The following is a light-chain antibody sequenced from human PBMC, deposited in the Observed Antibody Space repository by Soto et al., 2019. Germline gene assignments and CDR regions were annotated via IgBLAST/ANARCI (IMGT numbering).Light chain of an antibody. CDR3: SSYRTGSRV. Sequence: QSALTQPRSVSGSPGQSVIISCTGTTSDVGAYNYVSWYQQHPGRAPKLMIYDVIKRPSGVPDRFSGSKSGNTASLTISGLQAEDEADYYCSSYRTGSRVFGGGTKLTVL. J-gene: IGLJ2*01. CDR1: TSDVGAYNY. CDR2: DVI. V-gene: IGLV2-11*01.